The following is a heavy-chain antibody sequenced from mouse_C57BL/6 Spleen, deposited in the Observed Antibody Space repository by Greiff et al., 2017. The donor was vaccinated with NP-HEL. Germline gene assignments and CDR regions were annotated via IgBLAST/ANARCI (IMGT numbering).Heavy chain of an antibody. CDR3: ARENYGSSNYFDY. CDR2: ILPGSGST. J-gene: IGHJ2*01. Sequence: QVQLQQSGAELMKPGASVKLSCKATGFTFTGYWIEWVKQRPGHGLEWIGEILPGSGSTNYIEKFKGKATFTADTSSNTAYMQLSSLTTEDSAIYYCARENYGSSNYFDYWGQGTTLTVSS. D-gene: IGHD1-1*01. CDR1: GFTFTGYW. V-gene: IGHV1-9*01.